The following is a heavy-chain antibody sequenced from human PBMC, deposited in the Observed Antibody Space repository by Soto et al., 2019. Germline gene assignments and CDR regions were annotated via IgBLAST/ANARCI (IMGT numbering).Heavy chain of an antibody. CDR2: INPNSGGT. D-gene: IGHD3-10*01. CDR3: ARPPGRGHGSGSYGY. Sequence: QVQLVQSGAEVKKPRASVKVSCKASGYTFTGYYMHWVRQAPGQGLEWMGWINPNSGGTNYAQKFQGRVTMTRDTSISTAYMELSRLRADDTAVYYCARPPGRGHGSGSYGYWGQGTLVTVSS. CDR1: GYTFTGYY. J-gene: IGHJ4*02. V-gene: IGHV1-2*02.